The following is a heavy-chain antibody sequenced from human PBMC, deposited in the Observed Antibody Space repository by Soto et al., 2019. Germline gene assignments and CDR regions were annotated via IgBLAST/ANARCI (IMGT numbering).Heavy chain of an antibody. D-gene: IGHD6-19*01. CDR3: ARSVAVPGAHIDY. J-gene: IGHJ4*02. V-gene: IGHV4-59*01. CDR1: GGSISGSY. CDR2: VYYTGST. Sequence: QVQLQESGPGLVKPSETLSLTCSVSGGSISGSYWSWIRQSPGKGLEWLGYVYYTGSTNYSPSLRSRVSISVDTSKKEFSLRLSSVTAADTAVYFCARSVAVPGAHIDYWGQGTQVTVSS.